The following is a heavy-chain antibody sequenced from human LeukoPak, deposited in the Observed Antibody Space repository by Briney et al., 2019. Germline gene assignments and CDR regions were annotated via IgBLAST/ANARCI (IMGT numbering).Heavy chain of an antibody. V-gene: IGHV5-10-1*01. D-gene: IGHD3-10*01. CDR2: IDPGDSYT. CDR3: ARPLFGSGSYDAFDI. J-gene: IGHJ3*02. Sequence: HGESLKISCKGSGYSFTSYWITWVRQMPGKGLEWMGRIDPGDSYTIYSPSFQGHVTISVDKSISTAYVQWSSLRASDTAMYYCARPLFGSGSYDAFDIWGQGTMVTVSS. CDR1: GYSFTSYW.